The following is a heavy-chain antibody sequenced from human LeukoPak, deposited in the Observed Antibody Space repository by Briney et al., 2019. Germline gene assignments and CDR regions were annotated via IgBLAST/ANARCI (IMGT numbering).Heavy chain of an antibody. Sequence: PSETLSLTCTVSGGSISSYYWSWIRQPPGKGLEWIGFVYYSGSTNYSPSLESRATISIDTSKNQFSLRLSSVTAADTAVYYCARHGGVSGTYFPPHHYGMDVWGQGTTVTVSS. D-gene: IGHD3-16*01. CDR3: ARHGGVSGTYFPPHHYGMDV. J-gene: IGHJ6*02. V-gene: IGHV4-59*08. CDR1: GGSISSYY. CDR2: VYYSGST.